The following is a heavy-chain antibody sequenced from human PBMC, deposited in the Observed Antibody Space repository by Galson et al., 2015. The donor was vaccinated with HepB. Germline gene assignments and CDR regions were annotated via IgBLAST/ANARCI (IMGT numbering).Heavy chain of an antibody. Sequence: QSGAEVKKPGESLKISCKASGGTFSSYAISWVRQAPGQGLEWMGRIIPILGIANYAQKFQGRVTITADKSTSTAYMELSSLRSEDTAVYYCARDRGGLGFGGVIVPFDYWGQGTLVTVSS. V-gene: IGHV1-69*04. CDR2: IIPILGIA. J-gene: IGHJ4*02. D-gene: IGHD3-16*02. CDR3: ARDRGGLGFGGVIVPFDY. CDR1: GGTFSSYA.